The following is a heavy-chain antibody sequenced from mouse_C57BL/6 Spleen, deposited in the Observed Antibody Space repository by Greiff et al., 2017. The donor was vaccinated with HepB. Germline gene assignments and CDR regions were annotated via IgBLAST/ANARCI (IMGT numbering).Heavy chain of an antibody. CDR3: ERKEEALLGYFDV. D-gene: IGHD2-3*01. CDR2: IYPGGGYT. V-gene: IGHV1-63*01. CDR1: GYTFTNYW. Sequence: VQLQQSGAELVRPGTSVKMSCKASGYTFTNYWIGWAKQRPGHGLEWIGDIYPGGGYTNYNEKFKGKATLTADKSSSTAYMQFSSLTSEDSANYYCERKEEALLGYFDVWGTGTTVTVSS. J-gene: IGHJ1*03.